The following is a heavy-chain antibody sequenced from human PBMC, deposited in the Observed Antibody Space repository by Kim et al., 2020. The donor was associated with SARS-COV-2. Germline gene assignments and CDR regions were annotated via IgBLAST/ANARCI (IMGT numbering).Heavy chain of an antibody. CDR3: ARHDPQWLRFESYFDY. D-gene: IGHD5-12*01. CDR1: GGSISSSSYY. V-gene: IGHV4-39*01. Sequence: SETLSLTCTVSGGSISSSSYYWGWIRQPPGKGLEWIGSIYYSGSTYYNPSLWSRVTISVDTSKNQFSLKLSSVTAADTAVYYCARHDPQWLRFESYFDYWGQGTLVTVSS. CDR2: IYYSGST. J-gene: IGHJ4*02.